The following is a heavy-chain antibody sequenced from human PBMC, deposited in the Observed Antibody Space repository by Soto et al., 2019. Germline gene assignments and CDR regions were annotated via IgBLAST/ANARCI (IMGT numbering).Heavy chain of an antibody. CDR3: ARDKRFLEWLLGDYYYYGMDV. CDR1: GYTFTSYG. J-gene: IGHJ6*02. Sequence: ASVTVSCKASGYTFTSYGISWVRQAPGQGLEWMGWISAYNGNTNYAQKLQGRVTMTTDTSTSTAYMELRSLRSDDTAVYYCARDKRFLEWLLGDYYYYGMDVWGQGTTVTVSS. D-gene: IGHD3-3*01. CDR2: ISAYNGNT. V-gene: IGHV1-18*01.